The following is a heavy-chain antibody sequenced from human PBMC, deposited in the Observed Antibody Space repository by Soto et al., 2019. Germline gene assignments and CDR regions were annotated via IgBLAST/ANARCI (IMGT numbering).Heavy chain of an antibody. J-gene: IGHJ6*02. CDR2: IWYDGSNK. V-gene: IGHV3-33*01. Sequence: PGGSLRLSCAACGFTFNSYGMHGVRQAPGKGLEWVAVIWYDGSNKYYADSVKGRFTISRDNSKNTLYLQMNSLRAEDTAVYYCAAEGPPSTTYGMDVWGQGTTVTVSS. CDR1: GFTFNSYG. CDR3: AAEGPPSTTYGMDV.